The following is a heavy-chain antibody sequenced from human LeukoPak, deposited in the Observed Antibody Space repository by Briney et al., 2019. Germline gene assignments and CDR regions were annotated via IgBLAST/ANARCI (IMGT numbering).Heavy chain of an antibody. V-gene: IGHV5-51*01. CDR2: IYPYDSDT. CDR3: ARRYSGYDYYLDY. J-gene: IGHJ4*02. D-gene: IGHD5-12*01. Sequence: GASLKISCMGSGYSFANYWIAWVRQMPGKGLECMGIIYPYDSDTRYSPSFQGQVTISADMSISTAYLQWSSLKASDTAMYYCARRYSGYDYYLDYWGQGTLVTVYS. CDR1: GYSFANYW.